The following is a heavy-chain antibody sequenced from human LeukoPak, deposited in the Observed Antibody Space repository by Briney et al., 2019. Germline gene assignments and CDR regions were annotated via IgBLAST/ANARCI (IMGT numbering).Heavy chain of an antibody. Sequence: GGSLRLSCATSGFTFTTYARQWVRQAPGKGLEWVAVISSDGNKKNYADSVKGRFTISKDSSKNTLYLQMNSLRAEDTAVYYCAKVRYDSSGYQSPYFDYWGQGTLVTVSS. J-gene: IGHJ4*02. CDR2: ISSDGNKK. D-gene: IGHD3-22*01. CDR1: GFTFTTYA. CDR3: AKVRYDSSGYQSPYFDY. V-gene: IGHV3-30-3*01.